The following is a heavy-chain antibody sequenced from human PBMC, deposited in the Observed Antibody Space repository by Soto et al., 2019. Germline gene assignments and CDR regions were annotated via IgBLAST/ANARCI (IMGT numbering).Heavy chain of an antibody. Sequence: QVMLVQSGAVVKKPGSSVKVSCKASGGTFSSYTLTWLRQAPGQGPEWMGRIIPALDIEDYAQKFQGRVTITADTSTSTAYMELRSLRSDDTAVYYCAAVAGTSAFVGYFEYWGQGTLVTVAS. V-gene: IGHV1-69*02. CDR1: GGTFSSYT. D-gene: IGHD6-19*01. J-gene: IGHJ4*02. CDR3: AAVAGTSAFVGYFEY. CDR2: IIPALDIE.